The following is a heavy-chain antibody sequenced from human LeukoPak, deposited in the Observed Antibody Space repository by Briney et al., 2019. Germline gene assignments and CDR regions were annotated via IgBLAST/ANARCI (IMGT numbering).Heavy chain of an antibody. Sequence: QPGGSLRLSCAGSGDSFISHTMIWVRQAPGKGREWLSYIGYSGSPIYYADSVKGRFGISRDDAKTSLYLHMNSLRAEDTAFYYCAREYDSRARFDSWGQGILVTVSS. D-gene: IGHD4-11*01. CDR3: AREYDSRARFDS. CDR1: GDSFISHT. J-gene: IGHJ4*02. CDR2: IGYSGSPI. V-gene: IGHV3-48*01.